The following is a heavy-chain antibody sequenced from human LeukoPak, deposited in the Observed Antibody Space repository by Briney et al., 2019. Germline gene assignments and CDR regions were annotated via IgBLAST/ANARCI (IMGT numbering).Heavy chain of an antibody. D-gene: IGHD3-22*01. V-gene: IGHV3-53*01. CDR2: IYSGGST. CDR3: AGSDYYDSSGYYYGYYYYGMDV. Sequence: GGSLRLSCAASGFIVSSNYMSWFRQAPGKGLEWVSVIYSGGSTYYADSVKGRFTISRDNSKNTLYLQMNSLRAEDTAVYYCAGSDYYDSSGYYYGYYYYGMDVWGQGTTVTVSS. J-gene: IGHJ6*02. CDR1: GFIVSSNY.